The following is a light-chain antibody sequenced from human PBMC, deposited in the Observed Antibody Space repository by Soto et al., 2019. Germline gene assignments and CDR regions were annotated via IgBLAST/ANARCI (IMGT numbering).Light chain of an antibody. CDR1: QNVNNN. CDR3: QHYNRWPLT. CDR2: GAS. Sequence: EIVRTQSPATLSVSPCERSTLSCRASQNVNNNLAWYQQKPGQAPRLLIYGASTRAAGIPASFSGSGSGTEFTLTISSLQSEDFGVYYCQHYNRWPLTFGGGTKVDIK. V-gene: IGKV3-15*01. J-gene: IGKJ4*01.